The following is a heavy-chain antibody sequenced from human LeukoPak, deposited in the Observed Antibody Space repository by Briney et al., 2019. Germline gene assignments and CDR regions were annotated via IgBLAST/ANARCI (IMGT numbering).Heavy chain of an antibody. J-gene: IGHJ4*02. D-gene: IGHD5-18*01. V-gene: IGHV4-59*01. CDR3: ARSAFGYPLSFAY. CDR1: GGSISSYY. Sequence: PSETLSLTCTVSGGSISSYYWSWIRQPPGKGLEWIGYIYYSGSTNYNPSLKSRVTISVATSKNQFSLKLSSVTAADTAVYYCARSAFGYPLSFAYWGQGTLVTVSS. CDR2: IYYSGST.